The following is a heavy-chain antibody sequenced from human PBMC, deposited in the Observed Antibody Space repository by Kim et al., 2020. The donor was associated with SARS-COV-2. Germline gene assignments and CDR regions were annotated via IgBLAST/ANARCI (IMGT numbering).Heavy chain of an antibody. CDR1: GFTFSDYG. J-gene: IGHJ4*02. V-gene: IGHV3-30*18. CDR2: TSYDGNKK. Sequence: GGSLRLSCAASGFTFSDYGFHWVRQAPGKGLEWVAATSYDGNKKFYADSMKGRFTISRDNSMNTLYLLMNSLRTEDTALYFCTKALPRGQGLGNTEFDYWGQGTLVIVSS. CDR3: TKALPRGQGLGNTEFDY. D-gene: IGHD7-27*01.